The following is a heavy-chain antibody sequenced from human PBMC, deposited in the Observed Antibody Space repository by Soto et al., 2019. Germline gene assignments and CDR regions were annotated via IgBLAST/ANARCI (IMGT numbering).Heavy chain of an antibody. CDR2: IRSKANSYAT. V-gene: IGHV3-73*01. CDR3: TRHPEAHRNIVVVPAASGGWFDP. J-gene: IGHJ5*02. D-gene: IGHD2-2*01. CDR1: GFTFSGSA. Sequence: GGSLRLSCAASGFTFSGSAMHWVRQASGKGLEWVGRIRSKANSYATAYAASVKGRFTISRDDSKKTAYLQMNSLKTEDTAVYYCTRHPEAHRNIVVVPAASGGWFDPWGQGTLVTVSS.